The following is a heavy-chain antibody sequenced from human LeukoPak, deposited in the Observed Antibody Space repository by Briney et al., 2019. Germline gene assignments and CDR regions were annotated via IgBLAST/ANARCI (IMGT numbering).Heavy chain of an antibody. V-gene: IGHV3-21*01. CDR2: ISSSSSYI. Sequence: KPGGSLRLSCAASGFTFSSYSMNWVRQAPGKGLEWVSSISSSSSYIYYADSVKGRFTISRDNAKNSLYLQMNSLRAEDTAVYYCARATGASRAFDIWGQGTMVAVSS. J-gene: IGHJ3*02. D-gene: IGHD1-26*01. CDR3: ARATGASRAFDI. CDR1: GFTFSSYS.